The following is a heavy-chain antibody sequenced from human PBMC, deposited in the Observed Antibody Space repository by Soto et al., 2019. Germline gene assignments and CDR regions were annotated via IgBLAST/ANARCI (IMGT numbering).Heavy chain of an antibody. V-gene: IGHV6-1*01. CDR1: GDSVSSNSAT. CDR2: TYYRSKWYS. J-gene: IGHJ6*02. CDR3: ARDRNGRGENHNYGMDV. Sequence: QVQLQQSGPGLVKPSQTLSLTCAISGDSVSSNSATWNWIRQSPSRGLEWLGRTYYRSKWYSDSAVSVRSRITINPDTSKNQFSLHLNSVTPEDTAVYFCARDRNGRGENHNYGMDVWGQGTTVTVAS. D-gene: IGHD3-10*01.